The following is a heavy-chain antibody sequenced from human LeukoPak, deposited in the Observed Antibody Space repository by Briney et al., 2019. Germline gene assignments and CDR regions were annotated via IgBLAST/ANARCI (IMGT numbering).Heavy chain of an antibody. CDR3: ARASSGSYLVD. J-gene: IGHJ4*02. CDR2: IYTSGCT. Sequence: SETLSLTCTVSGCSISTYYLSWIRQPAGKGLEWIGRIYTSGCTIYNPPLKSRVAMSADTSKNQFSLKLSSVTAADTAVYYCARASSGSYLVDWGQGTLVTVSS. D-gene: IGHD3-10*01. CDR1: GCSISTYY. V-gene: IGHV4-4*07.